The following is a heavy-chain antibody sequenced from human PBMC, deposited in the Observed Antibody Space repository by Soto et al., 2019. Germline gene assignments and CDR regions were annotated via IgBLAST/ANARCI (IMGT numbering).Heavy chain of an antibody. D-gene: IGHD6-13*01. Sequence: EVQVVESGGGLVQPGGSVRLSCVASGFTSSNYWMNWVRQAPGKGLEWVANIKQDGSEKNYVDSVKGRFTISRDNAKNSLYLQMNSLRAEDTAVYYCAGSTSSRGVWGKGTTVTVSS. CDR1: GFTSSNYW. V-gene: IGHV3-7*01. CDR3: AGSTSSRGV. J-gene: IGHJ6*04. CDR2: IKQDGSEK.